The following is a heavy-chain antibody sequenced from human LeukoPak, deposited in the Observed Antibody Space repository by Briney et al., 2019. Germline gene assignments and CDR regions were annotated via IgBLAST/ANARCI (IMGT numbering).Heavy chain of an antibody. CDR2: IIPIFGTA. Sequence: ASVKVSCKASGGTFSRYAISWVRQAPGQGLEWMGGIIPIFGTANYAQKFQGRVTITTDESTSTAYMELSSLRSEDTAVYYCAGQGRTRPPGGYYYYMDVWGKGTTVTVSS. D-gene: IGHD2-2*01. V-gene: IGHV1-69*05. CDR3: AGQGRTRPPGGYYYYMDV. J-gene: IGHJ6*03. CDR1: GGTFSRYA.